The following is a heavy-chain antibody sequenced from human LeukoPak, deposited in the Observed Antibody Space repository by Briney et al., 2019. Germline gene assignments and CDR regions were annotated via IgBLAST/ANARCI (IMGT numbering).Heavy chain of an antibody. CDR1: GYSFISFW. CDR2: TDPRDSYT. J-gene: IGHJ4*02. Sequence: NHGESLKISCKGSGYSFISFWISWVRQMPGKGLEWMGRTDPRDSYTNYSPSLLGHVTISADRSITTAYLQWSSLKASDTAIYYCATHRVGRLPYGFDYWGQGTLVTVSS. D-gene: IGHD4-11*01. V-gene: IGHV5-10-1*01. CDR3: ATHRVGRLPYGFDY.